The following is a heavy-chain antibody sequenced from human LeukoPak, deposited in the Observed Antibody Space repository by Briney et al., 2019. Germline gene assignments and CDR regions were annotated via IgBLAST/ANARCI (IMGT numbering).Heavy chain of an antibody. CDR2: INHSGYT. CDR1: GVSFNDYY. V-gene: IGHV4-34*01. CDR3: TRMTTGHDY. Sequence: SETLSLTCAVSGVSFNDYYWSWVRQTPGKGLEWIGEINHSGYTNDSPSLKSRVTLPTATSRKQFSLNLRSVTVADSGIYYCTRMTTGHDYWGQGTLVTVSS. D-gene: IGHD4-17*01. J-gene: IGHJ4*02.